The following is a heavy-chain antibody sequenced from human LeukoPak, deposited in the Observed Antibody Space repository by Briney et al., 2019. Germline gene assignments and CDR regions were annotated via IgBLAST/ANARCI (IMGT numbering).Heavy chain of an antibody. V-gene: IGHV4-59*01. CDR3: ARGVYIVAAQYGY. Sequence: PSETLSLTCTVSGGSISSYYWSWIRQPPGKGLEWIGYIYYSGTTNYNPSLKSRVTISVDTSKNQFSLKLSSVTAADTAVYYCARGVYIVAAQYGYWGQGILVTVSS. D-gene: IGHD6-13*01. CDR2: IYYSGTT. CDR1: GGSISSYY. J-gene: IGHJ4*02.